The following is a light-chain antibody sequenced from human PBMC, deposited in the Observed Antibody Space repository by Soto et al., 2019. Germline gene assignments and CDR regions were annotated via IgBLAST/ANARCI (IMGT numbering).Light chain of an antibody. CDR1: QSVSIL. CDR3: QQYYDWPIT. CDR2: DAS. V-gene: IGKV3D-15*01. J-gene: IGKJ5*01. Sequence: EIVMTQSPATLSVSPGERATLSCRASQSVSILLAWYQQKPGQAPRLLIYDASSRPTDIPARFSGSGSGTDFTLTISSLEPEDFAVYYCQQYYDWPITFGQGTRLEIK.